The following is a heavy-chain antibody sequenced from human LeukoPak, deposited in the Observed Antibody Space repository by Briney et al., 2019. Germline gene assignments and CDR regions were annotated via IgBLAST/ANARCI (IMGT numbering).Heavy chain of an antibody. J-gene: IGHJ4*02. V-gene: IGHV3-23*01. CDR1: GFTFSSYA. CDR3: AKDQARYDSSGYYYY. D-gene: IGHD3-22*01. Sequence: PGGSLRLSCAAPGFTFSSYAMSWVRQAPGKGLEWVSAISGSGGSTYYADSVKGRFTISRDNSKNTLYLQMNSLRAEDTAVYYCAKDQARYDSSGYYYYWGQGTLVTVSS. CDR2: ISGSGGST.